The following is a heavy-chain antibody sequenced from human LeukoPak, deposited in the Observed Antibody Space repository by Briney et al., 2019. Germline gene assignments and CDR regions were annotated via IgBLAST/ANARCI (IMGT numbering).Heavy chain of an antibody. CDR3: ARDPTSSLRLYDYVWGRPV. CDR2: IYHSGST. V-gene: IGHV4-38-2*02. CDR1: GYSISSGYY. D-gene: IGHD3-16*01. J-gene: IGHJ4*02. Sequence: SETLSLTCTVSGYSISSGYYWGWIRQPPGKGLEWIGSIYHSGSTYYNPSLKSRVTISVDTSKNQFSLKLSSVTAADTAVYYCARDPTSSLRLYDYVWGRPVWGQGTLVTVSS.